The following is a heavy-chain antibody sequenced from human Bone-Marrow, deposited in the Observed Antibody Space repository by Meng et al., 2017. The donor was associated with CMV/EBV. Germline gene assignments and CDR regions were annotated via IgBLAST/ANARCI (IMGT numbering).Heavy chain of an antibody. J-gene: IGHJ4*02. D-gene: IGHD3-16*01. CDR2: IYYSGST. CDR1: GGSISSSSYY. V-gene: IGHV4-39*07. Sequence: GSLRLSCTVSGGSISSSSYYWGWIRQPPGKGLEWIGSIYYSGSTYYNPSLKSRVTISVDTSKNQCSLKLSSVTAADTAVYYCARGGDYWGQGPLVTVSS. CDR3: ARGGDY.